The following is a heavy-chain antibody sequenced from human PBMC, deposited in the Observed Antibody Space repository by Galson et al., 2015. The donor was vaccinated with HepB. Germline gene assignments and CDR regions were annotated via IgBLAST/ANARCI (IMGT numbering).Heavy chain of an antibody. V-gene: IGHV6-1*01. Sequence: CAISGDSVSSNSAAWFWIRQSPSRGLEWLGRTYYRSKWSHDYAVSVKSRIIINPDTSKNQFSLQLNSVTPEDTAMYYCARVPGAEVNRGYFDFWGQGTLVTVSS. CDR3: ARVPGAEVNRGYFDF. D-gene: IGHD1-26*01. CDR2: TYYRSKWSH. CDR1: GDSVSSNSAA. J-gene: IGHJ4*02.